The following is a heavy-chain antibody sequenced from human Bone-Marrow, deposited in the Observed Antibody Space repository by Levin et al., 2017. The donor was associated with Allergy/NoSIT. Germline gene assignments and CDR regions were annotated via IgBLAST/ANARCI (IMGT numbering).Heavy chain of an antibody. Sequence: GGSLRLSCAASGFTFSSYGMHWVRQAPGKGLEWVAVIWYDGSNKEYADSVKGRFTISRDNSKNTLFLQMNSLRAEDTAVYYCARDRLENGCGVMVEHNNWFGPWGLGTLVTVSS. CDR2: IWYDGSNK. V-gene: IGHV3-33*01. CDR1: GFTFSSYG. J-gene: IGHJ5*02. D-gene: IGHD3-16*01. CDR3: ARDRLENGCGVMVEHNNWFGP.